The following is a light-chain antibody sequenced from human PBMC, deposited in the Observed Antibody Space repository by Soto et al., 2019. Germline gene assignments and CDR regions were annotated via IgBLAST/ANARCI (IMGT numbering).Light chain of an antibody. CDR1: QSVSIK. J-gene: IGKJ4*01. Sequence: EIVMPQSPAPLSVSPGERATLSCRASQSVSIKLAWYQQKPGQAPRLLMYDAYNRVSGIPARFSGSGSGTGFTLTISSLEPEDVGVYYCQQPSNWLTFGGGPKVDIK. CDR3: QQPSNWLT. V-gene: IGKV3-11*01. CDR2: DAY.